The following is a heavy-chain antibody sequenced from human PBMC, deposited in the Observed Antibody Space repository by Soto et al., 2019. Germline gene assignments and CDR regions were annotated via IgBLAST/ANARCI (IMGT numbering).Heavy chain of an antibody. D-gene: IGHD1-26*01. CDR3: AKGRIVGATSFDY. V-gene: IGHV3-23*01. Sequence: EVQVLESGGGLVQPGGSLRLSCAASGFTFAIYPMSWVRQAPGQGLEWVSAVSGSGDSTYYADSVKGRFTISRDSSKNTVYLQMNSLRVEDTAVYYCAKGRIVGATSFDYWGQGALVTVS. J-gene: IGHJ4*02. CDR2: VSGSGDST. CDR1: GFTFAIYP.